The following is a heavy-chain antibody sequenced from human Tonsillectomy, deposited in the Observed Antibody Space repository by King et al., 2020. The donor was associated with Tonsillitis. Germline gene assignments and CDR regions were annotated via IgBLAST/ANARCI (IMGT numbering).Heavy chain of an antibody. CDR1: GFTFSSYA. CDR2: ISCSGGST. V-gene: IGHV3-23*04. Sequence: VQLVQSGGGLVQPGGSLRLSCAASGFTFSSYAMSWGRQAPGKGLEWVSAISCSGGSTYYADSVKGRFTISRDNSKNPLYLQMNSLSAEDTAGYYCAKDQGGVGLGYYYYGMDVWGQGTTVTVSS. CDR3: AKDQGGVGLGYYYYGMDV. J-gene: IGHJ6*02. D-gene: IGHD7-27*01.